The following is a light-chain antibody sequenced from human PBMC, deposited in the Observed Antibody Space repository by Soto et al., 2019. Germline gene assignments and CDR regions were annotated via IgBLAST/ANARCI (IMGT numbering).Light chain of an antibody. CDR1: SSDVGSYNL. Sequence: QSALTQPASVSGSPGQSITISCTGTSSDVGSYNLVSWYQQHPGKAPKLMIYEGSKRPSGVSNRFSGSKSGNTASLTISGLQAGDEADYYCCSYAGCSSVVFGGGTKLTVL. V-gene: IGLV2-23*01. J-gene: IGLJ2*01. CDR2: EGS. CDR3: CSYAGCSSVV.